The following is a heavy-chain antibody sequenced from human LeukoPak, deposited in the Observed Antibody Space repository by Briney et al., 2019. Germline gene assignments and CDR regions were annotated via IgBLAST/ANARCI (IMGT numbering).Heavy chain of an antibody. D-gene: IGHD5-12*01. V-gene: IGHV3-30*02. J-gene: IGHJ4*02. CDR1: GFTFSSYG. Sequence: QTGGSLRLSCAASGFTFSSYGMHWVRQAPGKGLQWVAFIRSDGINKYYADSVKGRFTISRDNSKNTLYLQMNSLRAEDTAVYYCARGPSGYHNTGGQGTLVTVSS. CDR2: IRSDGINK. CDR3: ARGPSGYHNT.